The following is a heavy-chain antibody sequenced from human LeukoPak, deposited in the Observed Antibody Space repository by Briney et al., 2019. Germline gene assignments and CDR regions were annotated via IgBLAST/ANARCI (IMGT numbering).Heavy chain of an antibody. CDR2: ISSSSSYI. CDR1: GFTFSSYS. V-gene: IGHV3-21*01. Sequence: GGSLRLSCAASGFTFSSYSMNWVRQAPGKGLEWVSSISSSSSYIYYADSVKGRFTISRDNSKNTVYLQMNSLRAEDTAVYYCTRAKWELLFGDYWGQGTLVTVSS. J-gene: IGHJ4*02. CDR3: TRAKWELLFGDY. D-gene: IGHD1-26*01.